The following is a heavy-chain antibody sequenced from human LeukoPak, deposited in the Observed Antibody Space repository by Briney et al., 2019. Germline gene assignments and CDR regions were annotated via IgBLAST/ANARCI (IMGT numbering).Heavy chain of an antibody. V-gene: IGHV3-15*01. CDR1: GFTVTNAW. J-gene: IGHJ4*02. Sequence: GGSLRLSCAASGFTVTNAWMTWVRQAPGKGLEWVGRIKSKSDAGTTDYAAHVKGSFTISRDDSKNTLYLQMNSLKTEDTAVYYCTITAAGRQGCDYWGQGTLVTVSS. D-gene: IGHD6-13*01. CDR2: IKSKSDAGTT. CDR3: TITAAGRQGCDY.